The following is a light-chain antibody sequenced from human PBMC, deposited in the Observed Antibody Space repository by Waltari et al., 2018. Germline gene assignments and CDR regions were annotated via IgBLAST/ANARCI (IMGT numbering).Light chain of an antibody. CDR3: QQSYSTPRT. CDR1: QSLNTY. CDR2: DVS. Sequence: TQMTQSPPSLSASVGDTVPLTCRASQSLNTYVKWYQQKPGKAPKLLIYDVSSVQSGVPSRFSGSGSGTDFTLTISSLQPEDFATYYCQQSYSTPRTFGHGTKVEI. J-gene: IGKJ1*01. V-gene: IGKV1-39*01.